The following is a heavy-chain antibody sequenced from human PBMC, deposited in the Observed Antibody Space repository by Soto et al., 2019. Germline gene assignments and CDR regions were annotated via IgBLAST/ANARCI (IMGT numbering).Heavy chain of an antibody. J-gene: IGHJ3*02. CDR1: GGSISGYY. D-gene: IGHD5-12*01. V-gene: IGHV4-59*12. Sequence: SETLSLTCTVSGGSISGYYWSWLRQPPGKGLEWIGYIYNIGSTNYNPSLRSRVTMSVDTSKDQLSLKLSSVTAADTAVYYCAGASTWHPGAFDIWGQGTTVTVSS. CDR2: IYNIGST. CDR3: AGASTWHPGAFDI.